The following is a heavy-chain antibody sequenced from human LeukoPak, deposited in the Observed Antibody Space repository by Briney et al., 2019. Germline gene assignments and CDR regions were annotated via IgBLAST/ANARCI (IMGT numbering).Heavy chain of an antibody. Sequence: SETLSLTCTVSGGSISSYYWSWIRQPPGKGLEWIGYIYYSGSTNYNPSLKSRVTISVDTSKIQFSLKLSSVTAADTAVYYCARTFYYDSSNWFDPWGQGTLVTVSS. CDR1: GGSISSYY. J-gene: IGHJ5*02. CDR3: ARTFYYDSSNWFDP. D-gene: IGHD3-22*01. V-gene: IGHV4-59*01. CDR2: IYYSGST.